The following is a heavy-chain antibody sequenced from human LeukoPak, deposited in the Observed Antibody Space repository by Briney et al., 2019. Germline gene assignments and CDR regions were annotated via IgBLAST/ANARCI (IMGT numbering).Heavy chain of an antibody. Sequence: GRSLRLSCAASGFTFSSYAMHWVRQAPGKGLEWVAVISYDGSNKYYADSVKGRFTISRDNPKNTLYLQMNSLRAEDTAVYYCARDSRWLESFDYWGQGTLVTVSS. D-gene: IGHD6-19*01. V-gene: IGHV3-30*01. J-gene: IGHJ4*02. CDR3: ARDSRWLESFDY. CDR1: GFTFSSYA. CDR2: ISYDGSNK.